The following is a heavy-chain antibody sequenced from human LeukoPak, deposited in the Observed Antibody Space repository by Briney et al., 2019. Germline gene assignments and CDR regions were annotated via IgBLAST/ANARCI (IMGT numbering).Heavy chain of an antibody. D-gene: IGHD3-22*01. J-gene: IGHJ4*02. Sequence: SETLSLTCTVSGGSISSYYWSWIRQPPGKGLEWIGNIYYSGGTKYNPSLKSRVTISADTSKNQFSLKLYSVTAADTAVYYCARATYDSSGVGYWGQGILVTVSS. V-gene: IGHV4-59*01. CDR1: GGSISSYY. CDR2: IYYSGGT. CDR3: ARATYDSSGVGY.